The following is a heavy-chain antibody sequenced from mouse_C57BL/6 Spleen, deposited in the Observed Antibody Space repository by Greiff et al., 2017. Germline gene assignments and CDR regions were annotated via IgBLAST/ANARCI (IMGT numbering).Heavy chain of an antibody. CDR1: GYTFTDYE. CDR2: IDPETGGT. Sequence: QVQLQQSGAELVRPGASVTLSCKASGYTFTDYEMHWVKQTPVHGLEWIGAIDPETGGTAYNQKFKGKAILTADKSSSTAYMELRSLTSEDSAVYYCTRDYDYEDYFDDWGQGTTLTVSS. D-gene: IGHD2-4*01. V-gene: IGHV1-15*01. CDR3: TRDYDYEDYFDD. J-gene: IGHJ2*01.